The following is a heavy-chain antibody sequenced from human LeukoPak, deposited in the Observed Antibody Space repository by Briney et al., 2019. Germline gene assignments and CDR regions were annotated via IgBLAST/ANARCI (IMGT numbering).Heavy chain of an antibody. D-gene: IGHD2-2*01. CDR1: GGSISSGGYY. CDR2: IYHSGST. Sequence: SETLSLTCTVSGGSISSGGYYWSRIRQPPGKGLEWIGYIYHSGSTYYNPSLKSRVTISVDRSKNQFSLKLSSVTAADTAVYYCARDGIVVVPAAKSDAFDIWGQGTMVTVSS. V-gene: IGHV4-30-2*01. J-gene: IGHJ3*02. CDR3: ARDGIVVVPAAKSDAFDI.